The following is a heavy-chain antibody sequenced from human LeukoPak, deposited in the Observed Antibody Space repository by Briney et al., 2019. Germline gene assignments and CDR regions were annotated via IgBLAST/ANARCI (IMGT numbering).Heavy chain of an antibody. CDR2: IYYSGST. CDR1: GGSISSYY. J-gene: IGHJ3*01. V-gene: IGHV4-59*05. D-gene: IGHD3-16*01. Sequence: PSETLSLTCTVSGGSISSYYWGWIRQPPGKGLEWIGSIYYSGSTYYNPSLKSRVTISVDTSNNQFSLKLTSVTAADTAVYYCAHFRGGAFDFWGQGTMVTVSS. CDR3: AHFRGGAFDF.